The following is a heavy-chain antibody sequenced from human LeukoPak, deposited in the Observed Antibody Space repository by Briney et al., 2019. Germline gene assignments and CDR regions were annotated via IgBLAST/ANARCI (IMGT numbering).Heavy chain of an antibody. V-gene: IGHV3-30-3*01. CDR3: ARDPRYCSSTSCYKVRGRNWFDP. CDR1: GFTFSNYA. D-gene: IGHD2-2*02. J-gene: IGHJ5*02. Sequence: PGGSLRLSCATSGFTFSNYAMHWVRQAPGKGLEWVAVISYDGSNKFYADSVKGRFTISRDNAKNSLYLQMNSLRAEDTAVYYCARDPRYCSSTSCYKVRGRNWFDPWGQGTLVTVSS. CDR2: ISYDGSNK.